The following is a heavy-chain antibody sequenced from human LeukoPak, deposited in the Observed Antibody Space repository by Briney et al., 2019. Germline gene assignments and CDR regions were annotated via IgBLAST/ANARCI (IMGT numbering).Heavy chain of an antibody. Sequence: ASVKVSCKASGYTFTGYYMHWVRQAPGQGLEWMGRINPNSGGTNYAQKFQGRVTMTRDTSISTAYMELSRLGSDDTAVYYCAREKRSGYSYGYGYWGQGTLVTVSS. V-gene: IGHV1-2*06. D-gene: IGHD5-18*01. CDR2: INPNSGGT. CDR1: GYTFTGYY. J-gene: IGHJ4*02. CDR3: AREKRSGYSYGYGY.